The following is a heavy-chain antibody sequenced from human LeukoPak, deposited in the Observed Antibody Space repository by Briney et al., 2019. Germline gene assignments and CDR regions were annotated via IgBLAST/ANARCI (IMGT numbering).Heavy chain of an antibody. CDR2: ISYDGSNK. Sequence: GGSLRLSCAASGFTFSSYAMHWVRQAPGKGLEWVAVISYDGSNKYYADSVKGRFTISRDNAKNSLYLQMNSLRAEDTAVYYCARSIGNYWGQGTLVTVSS. D-gene: IGHD6-6*01. CDR1: GFTFSSYA. CDR3: ARSIGNY. V-gene: IGHV3-30-3*01. J-gene: IGHJ4*02.